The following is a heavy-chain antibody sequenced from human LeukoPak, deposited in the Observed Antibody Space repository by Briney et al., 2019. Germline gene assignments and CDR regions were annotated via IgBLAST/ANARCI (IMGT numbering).Heavy chain of an antibody. CDR2: ISSSSSYT. D-gene: IGHD5-18*01. CDR1: GFTFSDYY. CDR3: SKLKISGYSYGAFDY. Sequence: PGGSLRLSCAASGFTFSDYYMSWIRQAPGKGLEWVSYISSSSSYTYYADSVKGRFTISRDNSKNTLYLQMNSLRVEDTAVYYCSKLKISGYSYGAFDYWGQGTLVTVSS. V-gene: IGHV3-11*03. J-gene: IGHJ4*02.